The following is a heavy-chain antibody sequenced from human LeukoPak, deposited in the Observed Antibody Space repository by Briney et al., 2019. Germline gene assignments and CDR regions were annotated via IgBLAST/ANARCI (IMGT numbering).Heavy chain of an antibody. CDR1: GGSFSGYY. Sequence: KASETLSLTCAVYGGSFSGYYWSWIRQPPGKGLEWIGEINHSGSTNYNPSLKSRVTISVDTSKNQFSLKLSSVTAADTAVYYCARDWGGYCGGGSCYSARWFDPWGQGTLVTVSS. CDR3: ARDWGGYCGGGSCYSARWFDP. D-gene: IGHD2-15*01. CDR2: INHSGST. J-gene: IGHJ5*02. V-gene: IGHV4-34*01.